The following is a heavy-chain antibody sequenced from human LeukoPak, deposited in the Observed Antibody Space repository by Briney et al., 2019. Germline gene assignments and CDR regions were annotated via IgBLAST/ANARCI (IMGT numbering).Heavy chain of an antibody. J-gene: IGHJ4*02. CDR1: GNYW. CDR3: ARDRVGATDYFDY. Sequence: GGSLRLSCAASGNYWMHWVRQAPGKGLVWVSNINSDGSWTSYADSVKGRFTISRDNSKNTLYLQMNSLRAEDTAVYYCARDRVGATDYFDYWGQGTLVTVSS. CDR2: INSDGSWT. D-gene: IGHD1-26*01. V-gene: IGHV3-74*01.